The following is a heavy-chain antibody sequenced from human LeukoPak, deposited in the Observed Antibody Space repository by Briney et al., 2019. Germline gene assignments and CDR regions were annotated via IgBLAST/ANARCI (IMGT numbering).Heavy chain of an antibody. Sequence: PSEALSLTCTVSGGSISSGDYYWSWIRQPPGKGLEWIGYIYYSGSTYYNPSLKSRLTISGDTSKNQFSLRLSSVTAADTAVYYCARGTWSSSIDYWGQGTLVTVSS. V-gene: IGHV4-30-4*01. J-gene: IGHJ4*02. CDR3: ARGTWSSSIDY. D-gene: IGHD6-6*01. CDR1: GGSISSGDYY. CDR2: IYYSGST.